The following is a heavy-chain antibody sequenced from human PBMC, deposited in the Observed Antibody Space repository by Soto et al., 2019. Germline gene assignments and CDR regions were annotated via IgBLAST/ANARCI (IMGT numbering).Heavy chain of an antibody. Sequence: QVQLQESGPGLVKPSGTLSLTCAVSGGSISSSNWWSWVRLPPGKGLEWIGEIYHSGRTNYHPSLNRGVTISVDKSKNQCSLKMSSETAADTAVYYCAGEPAAAAGYFDYWGQGTLVTFSS. CDR2: IYHSGRT. J-gene: IGHJ4*02. D-gene: IGHD6-13*01. V-gene: IGHV4-4*02. CDR3: AGEPAAAAGYFDY. CDR1: GGSISSSNW.